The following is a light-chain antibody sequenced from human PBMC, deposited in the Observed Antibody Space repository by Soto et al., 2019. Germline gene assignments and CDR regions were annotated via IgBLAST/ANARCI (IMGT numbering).Light chain of an antibody. CDR2: DSS. V-gene: IGKV1-5*01. J-gene: IGKJ4*01. CDR1: QSFRSL. CDR3: QKYDNYQLT. Sequence: DIQMSQSPSTLSASVGYIVTVTCRASQSFRSLLAWWQQKPGRAPKFMIYDSSSLESGVTSRFSGSGSGTEFTLTIRNMQPDDFATYYCQKYDNYQLTGGGG.